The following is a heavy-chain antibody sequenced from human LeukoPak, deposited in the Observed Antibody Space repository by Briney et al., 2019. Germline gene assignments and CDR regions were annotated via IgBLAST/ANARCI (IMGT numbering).Heavy chain of an antibody. J-gene: IGHJ4*02. D-gene: IGHD3-3*01. CDR1: GGSISSYY. Sequence: SETLSLTCTVSGGSISSYYWSWIRQPPGKGLEWIGYIYYSGSTNYNPSLKSRVTISVDTSKNQFSLKLSPVTAADTAVYYCARGDVGYYDFWSGYPRAFDYWGQGTLVTVSS. CDR2: IYYSGST. V-gene: IGHV4-59*01. CDR3: ARGDVGYYDFWSGYPRAFDY.